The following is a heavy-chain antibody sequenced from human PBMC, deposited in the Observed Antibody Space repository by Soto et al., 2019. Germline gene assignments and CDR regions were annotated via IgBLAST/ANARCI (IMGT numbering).Heavy chain of an antibody. V-gene: IGHV3-23*01. Sequence: EVQLLESGGGLVQPGGSLRLSCAASGFTFSSYAMSWVRQAPGKGLEWVSAISGSGGSTYYADSVEGRFTISRDNSKNTLYLQMNSLKAEDTAVYYCAKWVSRDVVGPAAMPIDPWGQGTLVTVSS. J-gene: IGHJ5*02. CDR2: ISGSGGST. CDR3: AKWVSRDVVGPAAMPIDP. CDR1: GFTFSSYA. D-gene: IGHD2-2*01.